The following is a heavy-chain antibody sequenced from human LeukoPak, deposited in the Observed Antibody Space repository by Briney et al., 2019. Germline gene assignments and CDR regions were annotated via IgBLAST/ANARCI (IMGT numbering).Heavy chain of an antibody. Sequence: NPGGSLRLSCAASGFTFSDYYMNWFRQAPGKGLEWVSTVSDSRDVHYSDSVKGRFTISRDNARNSLYLQMNSLRDEDTAVYYCTRDGLHTAHFDYWGQGTLVTVSS. V-gene: IGHV3-69-1*01. CDR3: TRDGLHTAHFDY. J-gene: IGHJ4*02. CDR2: VSDSRDV. D-gene: IGHD5-18*01. CDR1: GFTFSDYY.